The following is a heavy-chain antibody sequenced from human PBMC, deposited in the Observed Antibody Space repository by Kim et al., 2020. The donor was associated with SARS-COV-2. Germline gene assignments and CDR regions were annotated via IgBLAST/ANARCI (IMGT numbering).Heavy chain of an antibody. D-gene: IGHD4-4*01. V-gene: IGHV4-31*02. J-gene: IGHJ5*02. CDR3: ASQDYSISSWFDP. Sequence: YNPSLKSRVTIAVDTSKNQFSLKLSSVTAADTAVYYCASQDYSISSWFDPWGQGTLVTVSS.